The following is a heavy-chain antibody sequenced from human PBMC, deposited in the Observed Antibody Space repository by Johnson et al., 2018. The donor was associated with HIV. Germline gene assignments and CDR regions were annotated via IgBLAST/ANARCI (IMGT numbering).Heavy chain of an antibody. V-gene: IGHV3-20*04. CDR2: INWNGGTT. D-gene: IGHD3-22*01. CDR1: GFTFDDYG. CDR3: ARATYYYDTSGYLTRPGAFDI. J-gene: IGHJ3*02. Sequence: VQLVESGGGVVRPGGSLRLSCAASGFTFDDYGMSWVRQAPGKGLEWVSGINWNGGTTGYSDSVKGRFTISRDNAKNSLYLQMDSLRPEDTALYYCARATYYYDTSGYLTRPGAFDIWGQGTMVTVSS.